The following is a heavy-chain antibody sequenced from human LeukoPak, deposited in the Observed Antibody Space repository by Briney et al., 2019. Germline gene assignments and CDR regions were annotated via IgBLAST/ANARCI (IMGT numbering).Heavy chain of an antibody. CDR1: GGSINSSSYY. CDR3: ARHVLGFGEFNFDY. CDR2: VYYSGST. V-gene: IGHV4-39*01. Sequence: SETLSLTCTVSGGSINSSSYYWGWIRQPPEKGLEWIGSVYYSGSTYYNPSLKSRVTISVDTSKNQFSLKLSSVTAADTAVYYCARHVLGFGEFNFDYWGQGTLVTVSS. J-gene: IGHJ4*02. D-gene: IGHD3-10*01.